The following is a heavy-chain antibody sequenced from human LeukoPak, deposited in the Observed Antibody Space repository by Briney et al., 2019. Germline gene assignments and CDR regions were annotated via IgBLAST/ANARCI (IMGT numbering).Heavy chain of an antibody. CDR1: GFTVSSYY. J-gene: IGHJ4*02. CDR2: IYSGSST. V-gene: IGHV3-53*01. D-gene: IGHD2-2*01. Sequence: PGGSLRLSCAASGFTVSSYYMNWVRQAPGKGLEWVSVIYSGSSTYYADSVKARFTISRDNSENTLFLQMNSLRAEDTAIYYCAKDQVDIVVPAALDYWGQGTLVTVSS. CDR3: AKDQVDIVVPAALDY.